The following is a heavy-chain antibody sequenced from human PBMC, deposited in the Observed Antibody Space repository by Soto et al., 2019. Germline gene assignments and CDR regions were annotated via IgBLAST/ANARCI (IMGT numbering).Heavy chain of an antibody. CDR1: GGSISSGDYY. V-gene: IGHV4-30-4*01. CDR3: AGYQVTQWLLLRRDGAFDI. CDR2: IYYSGST. J-gene: IGHJ3*02. Sequence: PSETLSLTCTVSGGSISSGDYYWSWIRQPPGKGLEWIGYIYYSGSTYYNPSLKGRVTISVYTSKNQFSLKLSSVTAADTAVYYCAGYQVTQWLLLRRDGAFDIWGQGTMVAVSS. D-gene: IGHD3-22*01.